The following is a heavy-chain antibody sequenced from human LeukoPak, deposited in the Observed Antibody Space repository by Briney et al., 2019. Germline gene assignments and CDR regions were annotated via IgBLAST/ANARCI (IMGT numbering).Heavy chain of an antibody. CDR1: GFTFSTYA. D-gene: IGHD1-14*01. Sequence: GGSLRLSCAASGFTFSTYAMSWVRQAPGKGLECVSALSGNGNTIYYADSVKGRFTISRDNSKNTLSLQMNSLRAEDTAVYYCAKVRTYFYHGLDVWGQGTTVTVSS. J-gene: IGHJ6*02. CDR2: LSGNGNTI. CDR3: AKVRTYFYHGLDV. V-gene: IGHV3-23*01.